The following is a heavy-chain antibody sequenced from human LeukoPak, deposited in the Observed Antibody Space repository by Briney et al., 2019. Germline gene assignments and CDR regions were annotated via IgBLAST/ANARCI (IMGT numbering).Heavy chain of an antibody. CDR1: GFTFSNYG. CDR2: ISSNGGST. CDR3: VKDLLAVAGTH. Sequence: PGGSLRLSCSASGFTFSNYGMHWVRQAPGKGLEYVSAISSNGGSTYYADSVKGRFTISRDNSKNTLYLQMSSLGADDTAVYYCVKDLLAVAGTHWGQGTLVTVSS. D-gene: IGHD6-19*01. J-gene: IGHJ4*02. V-gene: IGHV3-64D*06.